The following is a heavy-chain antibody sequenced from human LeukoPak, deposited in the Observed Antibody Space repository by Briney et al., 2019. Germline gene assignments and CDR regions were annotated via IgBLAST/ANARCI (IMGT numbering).Heavy chain of an antibody. D-gene: IGHD6-13*01. CDR2: FDPEDGET. Sequence: ASVKVSCKVSGYALTELSMHWVRQAPGKGLEWMGGFDPEDGETIYAQKFQGRVTMTEDTSTDTAYMELSRLRSDDTAVYYCARGIAAAGRHMDVWGKGTTVTVSS. J-gene: IGHJ6*03. CDR1: GYALTELS. V-gene: IGHV1-24*01. CDR3: ARGIAAAGRHMDV.